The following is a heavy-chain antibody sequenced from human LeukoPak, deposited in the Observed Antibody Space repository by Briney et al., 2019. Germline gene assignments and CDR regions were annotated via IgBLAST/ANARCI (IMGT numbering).Heavy chain of an antibody. D-gene: IGHD3-16*01. Sequence: SETLSLTCTVSGGSMSNYYWSWIRQPAGKGLECIGRIYSSGSTNYNPSLKSRVTMSVDTSKNQFSLKLSSVTAADTAVYYCARWDYDDHGWLDPWGQGTLVTVSS. CDR1: GGSMSNYY. CDR2: IYSSGST. CDR3: ARWDYDDHGWLDP. V-gene: IGHV4-4*07. J-gene: IGHJ5*02.